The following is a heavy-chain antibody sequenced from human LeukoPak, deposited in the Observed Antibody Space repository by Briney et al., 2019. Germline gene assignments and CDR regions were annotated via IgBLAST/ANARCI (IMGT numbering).Heavy chain of an antibody. D-gene: IGHD7-27*01. CDR3: ARSLGTIYRGDY. V-gene: IGHV4-38-2*01. CDR2: IYHSGST. J-gene: IGHJ4*02. CDR1: GYSISSGYY. Sequence: PPETLSLTCAVSGYSISSGYYWGWIRQPPGKGLEWIGSIYHSGSTYYNPSLKSRVTISVDTSKNQFSLKLSSVTAADTAVYYCARSLGTIYRGDYWGQGTLVTVSS.